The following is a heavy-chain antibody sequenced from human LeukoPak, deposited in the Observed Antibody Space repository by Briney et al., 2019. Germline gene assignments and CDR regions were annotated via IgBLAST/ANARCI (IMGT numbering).Heavy chain of an antibody. CDR2: IKPDGIDK. Sequence: GGSLRPSCVVSGFTFRNHWVNWVRQSPRKGLEWVANIKPDGIDKYYVDSARGRFTFSRDNAKNSAFLQMNSLRAEDTAIYYCATISAQTFDIWGQGTLVSVS. CDR3: ATISAQTFDI. J-gene: IGHJ3*02. V-gene: IGHV3-7*01. D-gene: IGHD5-24*01. CDR1: GFTFRNHW.